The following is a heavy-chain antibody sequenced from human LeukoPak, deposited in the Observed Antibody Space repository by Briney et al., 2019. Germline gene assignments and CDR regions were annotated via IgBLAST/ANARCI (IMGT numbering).Heavy chain of an antibody. CDR2: INTNTGNP. J-gene: IGHJ4*02. Sequence: ASVKVSCKASGYTFTSYAMNWVRQAPGQGLEGMGWINTNTGNPTYAQGFTGRFVFSLDTSVSTAYLQISSLKAEDTAVYYCARDKNYDILTGYTYYFDYWGQGTLVTVSS. V-gene: IGHV7-4-1*02. D-gene: IGHD3-9*01. CDR1: GYTFTSYA. CDR3: ARDKNYDILTGYTYYFDY.